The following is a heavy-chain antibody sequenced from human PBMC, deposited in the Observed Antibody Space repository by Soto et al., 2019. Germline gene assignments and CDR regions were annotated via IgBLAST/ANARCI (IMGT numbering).Heavy chain of an antibody. D-gene: IGHD2-2*01. V-gene: IGHV1-18*01. Sequence: QVQLVQSGGEVKRPGASVKVSCKTSGYTFSNYGITWVRQAPGQPLEWLGGISLYSDGANYAQKFKGRVSMTTDTSTTTAYMELRSLRSDDTAVYYCARVVPGAEAWFGPWGQGTLVTVSS. J-gene: IGHJ5*02. CDR3: ARVVPGAEAWFGP. CDR1: GYTFSNYG. CDR2: ISLYSDGA.